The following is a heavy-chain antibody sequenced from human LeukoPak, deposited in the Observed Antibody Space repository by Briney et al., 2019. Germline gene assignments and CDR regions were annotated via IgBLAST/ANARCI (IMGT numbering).Heavy chain of an antibody. CDR3: ARQHSTNWYGWFDP. Sequence: RASETLSLTCTVSGGSISSGSYYWGWIRQTPEKGLEWIVTSFYSGATYYNPSLKSRVTISVDTSKNQFSLRLSSVTAADTAVYYCARQHSTNWYGWFDPWGQGTLVTVSS. CDR2: SFYSGAT. CDR1: GGSISSGSYY. V-gene: IGHV4-39*01. J-gene: IGHJ5*02. D-gene: IGHD6-13*01.